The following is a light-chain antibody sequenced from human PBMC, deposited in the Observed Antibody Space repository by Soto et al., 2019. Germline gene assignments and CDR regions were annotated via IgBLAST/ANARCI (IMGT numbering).Light chain of an antibody. V-gene: IGKV3-15*01. CDR1: QRVSSN. Sequence: EIVMTQSPATLSVSPGERATLSCRASQRVSSNLAWYQQKPGQAPRLLIYGASSRATGIPARFSGSGSGTEFTLTISSLQSEDVAVYYCQQYNSWRLIPFGPGTKVDIK. CDR2: GAS. J-gene: IGKJ3*01. CDR3: QQYNSWRLIP.